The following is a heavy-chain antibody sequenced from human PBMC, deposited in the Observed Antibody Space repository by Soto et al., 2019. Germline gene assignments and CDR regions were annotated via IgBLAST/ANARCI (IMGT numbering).Heavy chain of an antibody. CDR2: ISAYNGNT. CDR1: GYTFTSYG. Sequence: ASVKVSCKASGYTFTSYGISWVRQAPGQGLEWMGWISAYNGNTNYAQKLQGRVTMTADTSTSTAYMELRSLRSDDTAVYYCASTSTYPAYCGGDCYPDNWFDPWGQGTLVTV. J-gene: IGHJ5*02. V-gene: IGHV1-18*01. CDR3: ASTSTYPAYCGGDCYPDNWFDP. D-gene: IGHD2-21*02.